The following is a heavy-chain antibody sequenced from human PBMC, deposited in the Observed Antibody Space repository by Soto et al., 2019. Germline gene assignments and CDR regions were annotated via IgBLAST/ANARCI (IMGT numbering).Heavy chain of an antibody. V-gene: IGHV4-59*01. Sequence: SETLSLTCTFSGGSISSFYWSWIRQPPGKGLEWIGYIYYTGSTNSNPSLKSRVTISVDTSKNQFSLQLSSVTAADTAVYYCASGYDWFDPWGQGTLVTVS. J-gene: IGHJ5*02. CDR2: IYYTGST. CDR1: GGSISSFY. CDR3: ASGYDWFDP. D-gene: IGHD5-18*01.